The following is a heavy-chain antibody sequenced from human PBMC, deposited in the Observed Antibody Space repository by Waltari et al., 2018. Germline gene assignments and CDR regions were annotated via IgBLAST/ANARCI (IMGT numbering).Heavy chain of an antibody. D-gene: IGHD3-16*01. J-gene: IGHJ6*02. CDR2: MSGSGLI. Sequence: EFQLLEAGGGLAQPGGSLRLSCAASGFTFTSYTVNWCRQAPGKGLGWVSLMSGSGLIEYGDSVKGRFTISRDNAKNTLYLEMNRLRVEDTAVYFCAKDEGNRIAPTFGMDAWGHGTTV. CDR3: AKDEGNRIAPTFGMDA. V-gene: IGHV3-23*01. CDR1: GFTFTSYT.